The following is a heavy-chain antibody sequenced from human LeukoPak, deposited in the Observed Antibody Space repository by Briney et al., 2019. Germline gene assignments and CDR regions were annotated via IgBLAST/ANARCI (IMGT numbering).Heavy chain of an antibody. Sequence: PGGSLRLSCAASGFTFTTNAMSWVRQAPGKGLEWVSAVSGSGGDTYYAGSVKGRFTISRDNSKNTLYLQMNSLRAEDTAVYYCAKEGQAGTTWYYYYYMDVWGKGTTVTVSS. J-gene: IGHJ6*03. CDR2: VSGSGGDT. CDR3: AKEGQAGTTWYYYYYMDV. D-gene: IGHD1-1*01. CDR1: GFTFTTNA. V-gene: IGHV3-23*01.